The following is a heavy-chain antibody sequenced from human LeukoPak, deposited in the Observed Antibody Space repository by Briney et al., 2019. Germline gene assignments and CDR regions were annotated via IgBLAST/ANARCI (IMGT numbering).Heavy chain of an antibody. V-gene: IGHV3-13*01. CDR3: VRDPSGWGMDV. Sequence: QAGGSLRLSCVASGFTFSSYDMHWVRQGKGKGLEWVSDIGKAGDTYYADSVKGRFTISRENAKNSLYLQMNSLRDGDTAVYYCVRDPSGWGMDVWGQGTTVIVSS. CDR1: GFTFSSYD. CDR2: IGKAGDT. J-gene: IGHJ6*02.